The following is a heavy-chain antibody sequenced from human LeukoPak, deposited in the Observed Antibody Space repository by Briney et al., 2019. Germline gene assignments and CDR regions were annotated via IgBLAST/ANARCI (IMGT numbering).Heavy chain of an antibody. J-gene: IGHJ4*01. CDR1: AGSISSGGYY. D-gene: IGHD3-9*01. CDR3: ARGIRCFVWFARVDL. V-gene: IGHV4-31*03. CDR2: IYYSGST. Sequence: PSQTLSLTCTVTAGSISSGGYYWSWIRQHPGKGLEWIGYIYYSGSTYYNPYLKSRVTISVARSKNQFSLKLSSVTAADTAVYYFARGIRCFVWFARVDLCGHGDLGTVSS.